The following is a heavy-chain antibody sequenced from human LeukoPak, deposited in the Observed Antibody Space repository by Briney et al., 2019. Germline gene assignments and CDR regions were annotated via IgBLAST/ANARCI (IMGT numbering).Heavy chain of an antibody. D-gene: IGHD6-19*01. CDR2: IDPSDSYT. Sequence: GESLKISCKGSGYSFTTYWISWARQMPGKVLEWMGRIDPSDSYTNYSPSFQGHVTISADKSITTAYLQWSSLKASDTAMYYCARIAVAGTGWFDPWGQGTLVTVSS. CDR1: GYSFTTYW. J-gene: IGHJ5*02. V-gene: IGHV5-10-1*01. CDR3: ARIAVAGTGWFDP.